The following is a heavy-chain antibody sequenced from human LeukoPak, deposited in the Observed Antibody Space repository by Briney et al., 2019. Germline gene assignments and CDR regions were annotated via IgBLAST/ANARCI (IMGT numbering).Heavy chain of an antibody. D-gene: IGHD3-10*01. CDR3: AKGYYYRSGKFDY. V-gene: IGHV3-23*01. Sequence: GGSLRLSCAASGFTFSSFDMSWVRQAPGKGLEWVSTISSSGGSTYYADSVKGRFTISRDNSENTLYLQMNSLRAEDTALYYCAKGYYYRSGKFDYWGQGTLVTVS. CDR1: GFTFSSFD. CDR2: ISSSGGST. J-gene: IGHJ4*02.